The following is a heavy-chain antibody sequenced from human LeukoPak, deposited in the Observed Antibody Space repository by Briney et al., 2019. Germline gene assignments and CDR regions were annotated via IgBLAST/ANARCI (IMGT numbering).Heavy chain of an antibody. CDR1: GGSISSSNW. CDR3: ARAYGSGFTFDY. Sequence: PSETLSLTCAVSGGSISSSNWWSWVRQPPGKGLEWIGEIYHSGSTNYNPSLKSRVTISVDKSKNQFSLKLSSVTAADTAVYYCARAYGSGFTFDYWAREPWSPSPQ. J-gene: IGHJ4*02. D-gene: IGHD3-10*01. V-gene: IGHV4-4*02. CDR2: IYHSGST.